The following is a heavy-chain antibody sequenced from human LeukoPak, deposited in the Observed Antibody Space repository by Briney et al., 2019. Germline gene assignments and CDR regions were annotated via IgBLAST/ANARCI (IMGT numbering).Heavy chain of an antibody. CDR1: GGSFSGYY. CDR3: ASESPSYSSSSRGYLRDY. Sequence: SETLSLTCAVYGGSFSGYYWSWIRQPPGKGLEWIGEINHSGSTNYNPSLKSRVTISVDTSKNQFSLKLSSVTAADTAVYYCASESPSYSSSSRGYLRDYWGQGTLVTVSS. CDR2: INHSGST. V-gene: IGHV4-34*01. D-gene: IGHD6-6*01. J-gene: IGHJ4*02.